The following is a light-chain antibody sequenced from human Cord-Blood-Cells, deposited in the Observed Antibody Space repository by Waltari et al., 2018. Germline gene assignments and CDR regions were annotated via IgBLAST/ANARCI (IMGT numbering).Light chain of an antibody. Sequence: DIQMTQSPSSLSASVGDRVTITRRASQRTSSYVNWYQQKPGKAPKLLIYAASSLQSGVPSRFIGSGSGTDFTLTISSLQPEDFATYYCQQSYSTHLTFGGGTKVEIK. CDR2: AAS. V-gene: IGKV1-39*01. CDR1: QRTSSY. J-gene: IGKJ4*01. CDR3: QQSYSTHLT.